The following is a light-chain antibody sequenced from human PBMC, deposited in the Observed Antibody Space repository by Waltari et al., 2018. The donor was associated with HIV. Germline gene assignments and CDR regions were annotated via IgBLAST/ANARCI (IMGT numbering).Light chain of an antibody. CDR2: VYNDGSH. CDR1: SDFSDYA. V-gene: IGLV4-69*01. J-gene: IGLJ3*02. CDR3: QTWGSGIWV. Sequence: QRVLTQSPSASASLGASVTLTCTLSSDFSDYAIAWHQQHPEKGPRYLMKVYNDGSHYTGDVTPDRFSGSSSGAERYLIISSLQSEDEADYYCQTWGSGIWVFGGGTKLTVL.